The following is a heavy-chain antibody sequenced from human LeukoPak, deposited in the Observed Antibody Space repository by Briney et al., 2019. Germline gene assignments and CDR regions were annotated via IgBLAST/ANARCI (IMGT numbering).Heavy chain of an antibody. CDR2: ISSSSSYI. Sequence: GGSLRLSCAASGFTFSSYSMNWVRQAPGKGLEWVSSISSSSSYIYYADSVKGRFTISRDNAKNSLYLQMNSLRAEDTAVYYCARVCKNIGRNCHDDYWGQGTLVTVSS. V-gene: IGHV3-21*01. D-gene: IGHD2/OR15-2a*01. J-gene: IGHJ4*02. CDR3: ARVCKNIGRNCHDDY. CDR1: GFTFSSYS.